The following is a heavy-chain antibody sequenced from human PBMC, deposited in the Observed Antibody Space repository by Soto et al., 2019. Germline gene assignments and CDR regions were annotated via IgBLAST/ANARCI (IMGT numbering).Heavy chain of an antibody. CDR3: AKDRQPDKSWAHDY. CDR1: GFIFSEYT. V-gene: IGHV3-23*01. D-gene: IGHD2-2*01. CDR2: IYSGGTA. Sequence: EVKFLECGGGLVQPGGSLRLSCKTSGFIFSEYTMSWVRQAPGKGMEWVSAIYSGGTAFYADSVRGRFTISIDNSATTVDLQMNSLRVADSAIYYCAKDRQPDKSWAHDYWGLGTLVTVSS. J-gene: IGHJ4*02.